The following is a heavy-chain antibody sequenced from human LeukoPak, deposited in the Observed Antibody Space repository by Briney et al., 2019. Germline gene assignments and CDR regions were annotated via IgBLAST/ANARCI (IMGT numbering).Heavy chain of an antibody. CDR1: GGSIISYF. Sequence: SETQSLTCTVSGGSIISYFWSWIRQPPGKGPEWIGYIFDSGTTNYNPSTNYNPSLKSRVTVSLDTSKNHFSLKLSSVTAADTAVYFCARGGVTTIAQYDYWGQGILVTVSS. CDR2: IFDSGTTNYNPST. CDR3: ARGGVTTIAQYDY. D-gene: IGHD5-12*01. J-gene: IGHJ4*02. V-gene: IGHV4-59*01.